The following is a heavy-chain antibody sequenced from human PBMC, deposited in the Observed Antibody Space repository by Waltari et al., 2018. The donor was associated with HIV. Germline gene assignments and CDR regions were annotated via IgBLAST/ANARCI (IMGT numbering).Heavy chain of an antibody. CDR1: GGSISSYY. Sequence: QVQLQESGPGLVKPSETLSLTCTVSGGSISSYYWSWIRQPPGKGLEWIGHIYYSGSTNYNPSLKSRVTISLDTSKNQFSLKLSSVTAAGTAVYYCARVRITMIVARPNDAFDIWGQGTMVTVSS. V-gene: IGHV4-59*01. D-gene: IGHD3-22*01. J-gene: IGHJ3*02. CDR2: IYYSGST. CDR3: ARVRITMIVARPNDAFDI.